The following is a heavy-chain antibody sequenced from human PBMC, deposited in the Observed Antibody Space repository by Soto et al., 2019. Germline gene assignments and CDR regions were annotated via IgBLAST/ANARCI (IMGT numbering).Heavy chain of an antibody. Sequence: GGSLRLSCAASGFTFSSYDMHSVRLVPGKGLEWVGRIKSKTDGGTTDYAAPVKGRFTISRDDSKNTLYLQMNSLKTEDTAVYYCTTLPLLWFGELYYYFDYWGQRTLVTVSS. CDR2: IKSKTDGGTT. CDR3: TTLPLLWFGELYYYFDY. J-gene: IGHJ4*02. V-gene: IGHV3-15*07. CDR1: GFTFSSYD. D-gene: IGHD3-10*01.